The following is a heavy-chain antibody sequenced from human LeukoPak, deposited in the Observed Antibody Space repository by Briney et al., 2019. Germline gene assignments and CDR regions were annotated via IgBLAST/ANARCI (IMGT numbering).Heavy chain of an antibody. V-gene: IGHV3-21*01. J-gene: IGHJ6*02. D-gene: IGHD3-3*01. CDR3: ARNGVAYYDFWSGPPGYYYYGMDV. Sequence: GGSLRLSCAASGFTFSSYSMNWVRQAPGKGLEWVSSISSSSSYIYYADSVKDRFTISRDNAKNSLYLQMNSLRAEDTAVYYCARNGVAYYDFWSGPPGYYYYGMDVWGQGTTVTVSS. CDR2: ISSSSSYI. CDR1: GFTFSSYS.